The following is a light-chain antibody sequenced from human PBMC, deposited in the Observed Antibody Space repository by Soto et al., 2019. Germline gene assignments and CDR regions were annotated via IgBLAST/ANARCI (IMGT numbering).Light chain of an antibody. CDR3: SSYTSDSTWV. J-gene: IGLJ3*02. V-gene: IGLV2-14*01. Sequence: QSALTQPASVSGSPGQSITISCTGTSNDVGYYDYVSWYQQHPDKAPKLMIYEVNSRPSGVSNRFSGSKSGNTASLTISGLQAEDEAEYYCSSYTSDSTWVFGGGTKLTVL. CDR1: SNDVGYYDY. CDR2: EVN.